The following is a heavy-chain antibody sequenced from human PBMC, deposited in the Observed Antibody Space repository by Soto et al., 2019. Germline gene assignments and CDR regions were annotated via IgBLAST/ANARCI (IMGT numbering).Heavy chain of an antibody. Sequence: ASVKVSCKASGGTFSSYAISWVRQAPGQGLEWMGGIIPIFGTANYAQKFQGRVTITADESTSTAYMELSSLRSEDTAVYYCARATPSDVLRYFDWSLPGSYYGMAVWGQGTTVTVSS. CDR2: IIPIFGTA. V-gene: IGHV1-69*13. D-gene: IGHD3-9*01. CDR1: GGTFSSYA. J-gene: IGHJ6*02. CDR3: ARATPSDVLRYFDWSLPGSYYGMAV.